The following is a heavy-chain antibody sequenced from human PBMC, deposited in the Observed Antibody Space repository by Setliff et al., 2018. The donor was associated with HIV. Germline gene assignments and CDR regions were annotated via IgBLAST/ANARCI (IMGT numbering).Heavy chain of an antibody. CDR1: GYSISNTGHY. D-gene: IGHD4-17*01. V-gene: IGHV4-38-2*01. CDR3: ARHKTHDYDGNSVYFDF. Sequence: NPSETLSLTCVVSGYSISNTGHYWGWIRQPPGKGLEWIGSIYHTGDTYDNPSLKNRVTISRDTSKDRISLNLRSVTAADTAIYYCARHKTHDYDGNSVYFDFWGQGILVTVSS. J-gene: IGHJ4*02. CDR2: IYHTGDT.